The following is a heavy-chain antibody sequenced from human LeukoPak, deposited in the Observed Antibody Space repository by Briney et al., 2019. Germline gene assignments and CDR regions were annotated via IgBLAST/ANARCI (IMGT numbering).Heavy chain of an antibody. D-gene: IGHD2-21*02. J-gene: IGHJ5*02. CDR1: GGLLTSYY. V-gene: IGHV4-59*01. CDR3: ARAYCGGDCYFPNWFDP. Sequence: SETLSLTCSVSGGLLTSYYWNWIRQPPGKGLGWIGDIHYSGSTNYNTSLKSRVTMSVDTSKNQFSLNLSSVTAADTAVYYCARAYCGGDCYFPNWFDPWGQGTLVTVSS. CDR2: IHYSGST.